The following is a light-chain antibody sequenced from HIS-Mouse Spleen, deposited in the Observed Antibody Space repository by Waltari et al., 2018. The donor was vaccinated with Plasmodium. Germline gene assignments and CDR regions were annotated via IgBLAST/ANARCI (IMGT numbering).Light chain of an antibody. V-gene: IGLV2-23*01. CDR1: SSDVGSYHL. CDR2: EGS. J-gene: IGLJ2*01. Sequence: QSALTQPASVSGSPGQSITISCTGTSSDVGSYHLVSWYQQHPGKAPKLMISEGSKRPSGVSNRFSGSKSGNTASLTISGLQAEDEADYYCCSYAGSRMVFGGGTKLTVL. CDR3: CSYAGSRMV.